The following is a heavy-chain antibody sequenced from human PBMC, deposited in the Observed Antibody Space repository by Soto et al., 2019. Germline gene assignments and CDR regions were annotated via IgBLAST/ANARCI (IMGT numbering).Heavy chain of an antibody. CDR3: AKSGIAAAGTFDY. Sequence: QVQLVESGGGVVQPGRSLRLSCAASGFTFSSYGMHWVRQAPGKGLEWVAVISYDGSNKYYADSVKGRFTISRDNSKNTVYLQMNSLRGEDTAGYYCAKSGIAAAGTFDYWGQGTLVTVSS. CDR2: ISYDGSNK. J-gene: IGHJ4*02. CDR1: GFTFSSYG. V-gene: IGHV3-30*18. D-gene: IGHD6-13*01.